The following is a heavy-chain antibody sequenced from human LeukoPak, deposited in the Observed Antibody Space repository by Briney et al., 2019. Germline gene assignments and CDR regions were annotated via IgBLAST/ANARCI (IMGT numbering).Heavy chain of an antibody. CDR3: VKYSSSSRSFDF. CDR1: GFTFDDYG. D-gene: IGHD6-6*01. CDR2: INWNGGST. Sequence: GGSLRLSCAASGFTFDDYGMSWVRQAPGKGLEWVSGINWNGGSTGYADSVKGRFTISRDNAKNSLYLQMNSLRADDTALYYCVKYSSSSRSFDFWGQGTLVTVSS. J-gene: IGHJ4*02. V-gene: IGHV3-20*04.